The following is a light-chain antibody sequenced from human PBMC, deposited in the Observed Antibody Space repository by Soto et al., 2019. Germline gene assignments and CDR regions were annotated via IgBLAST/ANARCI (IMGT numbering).Light chain of an antibody. Sequence: EIVLTQSPGTLSLSPGERATLSCRASQSVSSSYLAWYQQKPGQAPRLLIYGASSRATGIPDRFSGSGSGTDFTLTISRLEPEDFAVYYCQQDGSEPLTFGGVTKVDIK. CDR2: GAS. V-gene: IGKV3-20*01. J-gene: IGKJ4*01. CDR3: QQDGSEPLT. CDR1: QSVSSSY.